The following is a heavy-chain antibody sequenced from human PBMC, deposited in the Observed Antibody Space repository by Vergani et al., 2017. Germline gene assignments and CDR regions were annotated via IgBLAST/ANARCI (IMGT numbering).Heavy chain of an antibody. J-gene: IGHJ4*02. CDR2: ISYDGSNK. CDR3: AKGGDYYGSGSYGY. D-gene: IGHD3-10*01. CDR1: GFTFSSYG. Sequence: QVQLVESGGGVVQPGRSLRLSCAASGFTFSSYGMHWVRQAPGKGLEWVAVISYDGSNKYYADSVKGRFTISRDNSKNTLYLLMNSLRAEDTAVYYCAKGGDYYGSGSYGYWGQGTLVTVSS. V-gene: IGHV3-30*18.